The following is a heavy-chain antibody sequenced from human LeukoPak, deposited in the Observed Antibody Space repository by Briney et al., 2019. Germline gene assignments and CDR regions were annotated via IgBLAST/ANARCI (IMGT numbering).Heavy chain of an antibody. CDR2: IYYSGST. V-gene: IGHV4-59*12. J-gene: IGHJ2*01. D-gene: IGHD3-3*01. Sequence: SETLSLTCTVSGGSISSYYWSWIRQPPGKGLEWIGYIYYSGSTNYNPSLKSRVTISVDTSKNQFSLKLSSVTAADTAVYYCGRDYDLGWYFDLWGRGTLVTVSS. CDR1: GGSISSYY. CDR3: GRDYDLGWYFDL.